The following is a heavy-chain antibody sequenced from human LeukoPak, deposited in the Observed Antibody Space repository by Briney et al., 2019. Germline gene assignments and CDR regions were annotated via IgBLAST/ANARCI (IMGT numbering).Heavy chain of an antibody. CDR3: ARCLVDYYDSSGGDY. CDR2: MNPNSGNT. J-gene: IGHJ4*02. Sequence: GASVKVSCKASGYTFTSYDINWVRQANGQGLEWMGWMNPNSGNTGYAQKFQGRVTMTRNTSISTAYMELSSLRSEDTAVYYCARCLVDYYDSSGGDYWGQGTLVTVSS. CDR1: GYTFTSYD. D-gene: IGHD3-22*01. V-gene: IGHV1-8*01.